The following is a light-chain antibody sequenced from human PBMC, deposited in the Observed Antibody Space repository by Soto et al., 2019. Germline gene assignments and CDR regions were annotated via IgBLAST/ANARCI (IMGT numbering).Light chain of an antibody. Sequence: QSVLTQPPSVSAAPGQKVLISCSGSSSNIGNNYVSWYQQLPGTAPKLLIYDNNKRPSGIPDRFSGSKSGTSATLGITGLQAEDDAYYYCGTWDSSLNVVFGGGTKLTVL. V-gene: IGLV1-51*01. J-gene: IGLJ2*01. CDR1: SSNIGNNY. CDR2: DNN. CDR3: GTWDSSLNVV.